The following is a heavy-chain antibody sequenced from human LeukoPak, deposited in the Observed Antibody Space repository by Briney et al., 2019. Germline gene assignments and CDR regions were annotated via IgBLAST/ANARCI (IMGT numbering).Heavy chain of an antibody. D-gene: IGHD3-9*01. V-gene: IGHV3-23*01. J-gene: IGHJ4*02. CDR1: GFTFSSYD. Sequence: GGTLRLSCAASGFTFSSYDMSWVRRAPGKGREWVSAISGSGGSTYYTDSVKGRFTISRDNSKNTLYLQMNSLRAEDTAVYHCATDIRLRYFDYWGQGTLVTVSS. CDR2: ISGSGGST. CDR3: ATDIRLRYFDY.